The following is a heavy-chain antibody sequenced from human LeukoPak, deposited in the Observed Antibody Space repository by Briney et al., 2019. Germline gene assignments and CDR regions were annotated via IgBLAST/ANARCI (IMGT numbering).Heavy chain of an antibody. J-gene: IGHJ4*02. D-gene: IGHD6-13*01. CDR3: ARDHIAAARGAFDY. Sequence: PGGSLRLSCAASGFTFSSYAMHWVRQAPGKGLEWVAVISYDGSNKYYADSVKGRFTISRDNSKNTLYLQMNSLRAEDTAVYYCARDHIAAARGAFDYWGQGTLVTVSS. CDR1: GFTFSSYA. V-gene: IGHV3-30-3*01. CDR2: ISYDGSNK.